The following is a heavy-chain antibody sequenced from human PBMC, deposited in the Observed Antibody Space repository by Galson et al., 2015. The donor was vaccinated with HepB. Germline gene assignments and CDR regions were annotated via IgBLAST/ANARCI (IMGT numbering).Heavy chain of an antibody. CDR1: GFTFSSYS. Sequence: SLRLSCAASGFTFSSYSMNWVRQAPEKGLEWVSSISSSSSYIYYADSVKGRFTISRDNSKNTLYLQMNSLRAEDTALYYCAKVGYYYGSGSFGSFDYWGQGTLVTVSS. CDR2: ISSSSSYI. D-gene: IGHD3-10*01. J-gene: IGHJ4*02. CDR3: AKVGYYYGSGSFGSFDY. V-gene: IGHV3-21*04.